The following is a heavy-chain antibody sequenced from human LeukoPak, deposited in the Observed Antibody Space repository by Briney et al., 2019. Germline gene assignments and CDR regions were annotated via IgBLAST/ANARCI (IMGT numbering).Heavy chain of an antibody. V-gene: IGHV4-61*02. J-gene: IGHJ5*02. CDR1: GALISSGSYY. CDR3: ARDPTTWWFDR. Sequence: SETLSLTCTVSGALISSGSYYWSWIRQPAGKGLEWIGRMYTSGSTNYNPSLKSRVTISVDTSKNQFSLKLSSVTAADTAVYYCARDPTTWWFDRWGLGTLVSVSS. D-gene: IGHD1-26*01. CDR2: MYTSGST.